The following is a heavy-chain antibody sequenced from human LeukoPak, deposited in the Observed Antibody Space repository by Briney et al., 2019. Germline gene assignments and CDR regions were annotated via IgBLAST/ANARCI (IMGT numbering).Heavy chain of an antibody. D-gene: IGHD6-6*01. CDR1: GFTFNSYA. J-gene: IGHJ4*02. CDR2: ISDSGGNT. Sequence: GGSLRLSCAASGFTFNSYAMSWVRQAPWLRLQWVSGISDSGGNTYYADSVRGRFTISRDNSKNTLYLQMNSLRAEDTAVYYCARNRSSWLIDYWGQGTLVTVSS. CDR3: ARNRSSWLIDY. V-gene: IGHV3-23*01.